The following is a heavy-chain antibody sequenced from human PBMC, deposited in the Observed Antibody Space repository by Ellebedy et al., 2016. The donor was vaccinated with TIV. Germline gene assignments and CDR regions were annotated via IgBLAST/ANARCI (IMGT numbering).Heavy chain of an antibody. J-gene: IGHJ3*02. Sequence: GESLKISCAASGFTFSNYSMNWVRQAPGKGLEWVSSITGSSSYMFYADSVKGRFTISRDNSRNSVYVQMSSLRAEDTAVYYCVREGVPRGFDIWGQGTMVTVSS. D-gene: IGHD2-2*01. CDR1: GFTFSNYS. CDR3: VREGVPRGFDI. CDR2: ITGSSSYM. V-gene: IGHV3-21*01.